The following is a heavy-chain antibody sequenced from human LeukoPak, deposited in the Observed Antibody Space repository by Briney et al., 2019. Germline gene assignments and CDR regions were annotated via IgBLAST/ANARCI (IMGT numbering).Heavy chain of an antibody. CDR3: AKGVLRYYDSSGYPDY. Sequence: GGSLRLSCAASGFTFSDHAMHWVRQAPGKGLEWVTVISFDGSNKYYADSVKGRFTISRDNSENSLYLQMNSLRAEDTALYYCAKGVLRYYDSSGYPDYWGQGTLVTVSS. CDR2: ISFDGSNK. CDR1: GFTFSDHA. D-gene: IGHD3-22*01. V-gene: IGHV3-30-3*01. J-gene: IGHJ4*02.